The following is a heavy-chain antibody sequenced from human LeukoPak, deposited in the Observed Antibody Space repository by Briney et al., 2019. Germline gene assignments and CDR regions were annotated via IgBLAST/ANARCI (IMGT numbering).Heavy chain of an antibody. CDR2: INHSGST. CDR1: GGSFSGYY. CDR3: ARGEGVAVYWYFDL. V-gene: IGHV4-34*01. Sequence: SETLSLTCAVYGGSFSGYYWSWIRQPPGKGLEWIGEINHSGSTNYNPSLKSRVTISVVTSKNQFSLKLSSVTAADTAVYYCARGEGVAVYWYFDLWGRGTLVTVSS. D-gene: IGHD6-19*01. J-gene: IGHJ2*01.